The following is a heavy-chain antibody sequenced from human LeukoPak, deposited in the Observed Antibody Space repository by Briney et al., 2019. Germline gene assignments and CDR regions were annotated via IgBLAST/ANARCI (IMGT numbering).Heavy chain of an antibody. CDR2: INPSGGST. V-gene: IGHV1-46*01. CDR3: ARRPYYYDSSGPFDY. Sequence: ASVKVSRKASGYTFTSYYMHWVRQAPGQGLEWMGIINPSGGSTSYAQKFQGRVTMTRDTSTSTVYMELSSLRSEDTAVYYCARRPYYYDSSGPFDYWGQGTLVTVSS. J-gene: IGHJ4*02. CDR1: GYTFTSYY. D-gene: IGHD3-22*01.